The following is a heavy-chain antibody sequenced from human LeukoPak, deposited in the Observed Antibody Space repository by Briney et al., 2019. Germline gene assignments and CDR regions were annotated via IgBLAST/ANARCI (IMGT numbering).Heavy chain of an antibody. J-gene: IGHJ4*02. CDR2: INSGSTYT. Sequence: GGSLRLSCAASGFTFSSYMMNWVRQAPGKGLEWVSSINSGSTYTYYTESVKGRFTVSRGNAKNSLFLQMNSLRAEDTAIYYCARSLTTLTYEGYWGQGTLVTVSS. CDR3: ARSLTTLTYEGY. D-gene: IGHD1-1*01. V-gene: IGHV3-21*01. CDR1: GFTFSSYM.